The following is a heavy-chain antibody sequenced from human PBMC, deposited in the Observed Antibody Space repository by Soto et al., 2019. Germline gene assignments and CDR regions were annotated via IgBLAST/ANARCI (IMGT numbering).Heavy chain of an antibody. Sequence: QVQLQQWGAGLLKPSETLSLTCGVYGGSFSGYYYTWIRQPPGKGLGWMGTINHSGSTNYNPSLKGPVTISVDTSKNQLSLKLSSVTAADTAVYYCARVLMTTVTTNMDYWGQGTLVTVSS. D-gene: IGHD4-17*01. V-gene: IGHV4-34*01. CDR3: ARVLMTTVTTNMDY. J-gene: IGHJ4*02. CDR2: INHSGST. CDR1: GGSFSGYY.